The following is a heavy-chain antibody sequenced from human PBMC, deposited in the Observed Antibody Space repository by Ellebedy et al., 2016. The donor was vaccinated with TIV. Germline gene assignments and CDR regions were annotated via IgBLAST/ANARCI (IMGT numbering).Heavy chain of an antibody. V-gene: IGHV1-18*04. CDR2: ISDNNGKI. CDR1: GYTFSSYG. CDR3: ARVYGSGSYFSDY. J-gene: IGHJ4*02. Sequence: AASVKVSCKAFGYTFSSYGFTWVRQAPGQGLEWMGWISDNNGKIEYAQKFQGRVTMTTDRSTSIGYMELRGLRSDDTAVYYCARVYGSGSYFSDYWGQGTLVTVSS. D-gene: IGHD3-10*01.